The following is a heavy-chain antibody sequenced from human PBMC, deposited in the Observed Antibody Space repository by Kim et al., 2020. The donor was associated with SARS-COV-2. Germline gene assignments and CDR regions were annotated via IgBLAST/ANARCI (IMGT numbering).Heavy chain of an antibody. CDR1: GGSVSSGSYY. CDR2: IYYSGST. J-gene: IGHJ4*02. D-gene: IGHD3-22*01. V-gene: IGHV4-61*01. Sequence: SETLSLTCTVSGGSVSSGSYYWSWIRQPPGKGLEWIGYIYYSGSTNYNPSLKSRVTISVGTSKNQFSLKLSSVTAADTAVYYFARAGYYDSSGYFYFGGNDYWGQGTLVTVSS. CDR3: ARAGYYDSSGYFYFGGNDY.